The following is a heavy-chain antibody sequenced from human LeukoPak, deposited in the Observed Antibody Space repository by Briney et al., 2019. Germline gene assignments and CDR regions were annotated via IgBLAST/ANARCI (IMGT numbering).Heavy chain of an antibody. Sequence: SETLSLTCAVSGYSISSGYYWGWIRQPPGKGQEWIGSIHHSGNTHNNSSLKSRVTMSVDTSKNQFSLRLSSVTAADTAVYYCARQSSGYQIYNWFDHWGQGTLVTVSS. V-gene: IGHV4-38-2*01. J-gene: IGHJ5*02. CDR2: IHHSGNT. D-gene: IGHD3-22*01. CDR1: GYSISSGYY. CDR3: ARQSSGYQIYNWFDH.